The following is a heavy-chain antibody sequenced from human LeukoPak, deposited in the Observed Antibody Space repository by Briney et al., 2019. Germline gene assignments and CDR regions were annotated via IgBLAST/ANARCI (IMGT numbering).Heavy chain of an antibody. Sequence: PSQTLSLTCTVSGGSISSGGYYWSWIRQHPGTGLEWIGYIYYSGSTYYNPSLKSRVTISVDTSKNQFSLKLSSVTAADTAVYYCASTYDFWSGYYVHGAFDIWGQGTMVTVSS. J-gene: IGHJ3*02. CDR1: GGSISSGGYY. CDR2: IYYSGST. D-gene: IGHD3-3*01. V-gene: IGHV4-31*03. CDR3: ASTYDFWSGYYVHGAFDI.